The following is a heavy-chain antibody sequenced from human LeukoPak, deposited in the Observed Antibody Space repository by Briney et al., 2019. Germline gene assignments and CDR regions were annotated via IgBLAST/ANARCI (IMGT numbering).Heavy chain of an antibody. CDR2: VSAYNGNT. CDR1: GYTFTSYG. CDR3: ARVPTPRRRGPPDY. D-gene: IGHD3-10*01. Sequence: GASVKVSCKASGYTFTSYGISWVRQAPGQGLEWMGWVSAYNGNTNYAQKLQGRVTMTTDTSTSTAYMELRSLRSDDTAVYYCARVPTPRRRGPPDYWGQGTLVAVSS. J-gene: IGHJ4*02. V-gene: IGHV1-18*01.